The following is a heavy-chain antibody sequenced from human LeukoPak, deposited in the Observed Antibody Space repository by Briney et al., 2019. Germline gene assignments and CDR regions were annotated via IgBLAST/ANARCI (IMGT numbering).Heavy chain of an antibody. CDR2: INPNSGGT. V-gene: IGHV1-2*06. Sequence: ASVKVSCKASGYTFTGYYMHWVRQAPGQGLEWMGRINPNSGGTNYAQKFQGRVTMTRDTSTSTVYMELSSLRSEDTAVYYCARSPLGARWELLVFWGQGTLVTVSS. J-gene: IGHJ4*02. CDR3: ARSPLGARWELLVF. D-gene: IGHD1-26*01. CDR1: GYTFTGYY.